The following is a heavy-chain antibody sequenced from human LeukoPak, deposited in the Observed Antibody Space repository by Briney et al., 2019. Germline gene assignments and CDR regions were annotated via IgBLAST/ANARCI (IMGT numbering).Heavy chain of an antibody. CDR3: AKDRGFVVVPALDY. CDR2: ISGSGGST. D-gene: IGHD2-2*01. Sequence: QSGGSLRLSCAASGFTFSSYGMSWVRQAPGKGLEWVSVISGSGGSTYYADSVKGRFTISRDNSKNTLYLQMNSLRAEDTAVYYCAKDRGFVVVPALDYWGQGTLVTVSS. CDR1: GFTFSSYG. J-gene: IGHJ4*02. V-gene: IGHV3-23*01.